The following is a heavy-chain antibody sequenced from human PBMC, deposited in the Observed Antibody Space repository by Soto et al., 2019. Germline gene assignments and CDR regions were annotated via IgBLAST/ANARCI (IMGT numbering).Heavy chain of an antibody. Sequence: SSVKVSCKASGGTFSSYAISWVRQAPGQGLEWMGGIIPIFGTANYAQKFQGRVTITADESTSTAYMVLSSLRSEDTAVYYCARGLGTWDYYDSSGFPKNYYFDYWGQGTLVTVSS. V-gene: IGHV1-69*13. CDR2: IIPIFGTA. CDR3: ARGLGTWDYYDSSGFPKNYYFDY. J-gene: IGHJ4*02. CDR1: GGTFSSYA. D-gene: IGHD3-22*01.